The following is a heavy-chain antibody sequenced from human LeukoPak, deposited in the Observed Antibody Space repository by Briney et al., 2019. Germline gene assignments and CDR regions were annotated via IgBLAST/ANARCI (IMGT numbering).Heavy chain of an antibody. CDR2: IYYSGNT. CDR1: GFTFSSYA. V-gene: IGHV4-39*01. Sequence: GSLRLSCAASGFTFSSYAMSWVRQPPGEGLQWIGSIYYSGNTYYNSSLKSRVTISVDTSTSQFSLRLSSVTAADTAVYYCARQPALTHSHFDYWGQGTLVTVSS. CDR3: ARQPALTHSHFDY. J-gene: IGHJ4*02.